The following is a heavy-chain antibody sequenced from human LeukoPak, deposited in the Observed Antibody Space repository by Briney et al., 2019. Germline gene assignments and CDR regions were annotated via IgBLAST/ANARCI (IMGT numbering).Heavy chain of an antibody. CDR1: GGSISSYY. D-gene: IGHD2-21*02. Sequence: SETLSLTCTVSGGSISSYYWSWIRQPPGKGLEWIGYIYYSGSTNYNPSLKSRVTISVDTSKNQFSLKLSSVTAADTAVYYCARPLAYCGGDCCSFAFDIWGQGTMVTVSS. CDR3: ARPLAYCGGDCCSFAFDI. J-gene: IGHJ3*02. CDR2: IYYSGST. V-gene: IGHV4-59*08.